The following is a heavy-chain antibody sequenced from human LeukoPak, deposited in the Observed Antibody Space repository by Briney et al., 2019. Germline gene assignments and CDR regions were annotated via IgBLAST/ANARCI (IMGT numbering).Heavy chain of an antibody. CDR2: IYYSGST. V-gene: IGHV4-39*07. CDR1: GGPITSSSHY. Sequence: SETLSLTCTVSGGPITSSSHYWGWIRQPPGKGLEWIGSIYYSGSTYYNPSLKSRVTISVDTSKNQFSLKLSSVTAADTAVYYCARVVGYCSGGSCYPNWFDPWGQGTLVTVSS. J-gene: IGHJ5*02. D-gene: IGHD2-15*01. CDR3: ARVVGYCSGGSCYPNWFDP.